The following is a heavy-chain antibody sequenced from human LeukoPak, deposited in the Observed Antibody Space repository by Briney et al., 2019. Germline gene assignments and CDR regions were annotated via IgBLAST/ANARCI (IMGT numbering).Heavy chain of an antibody. J-gene: IGHJ5*02. V-gene: IGHV3-7*03. CDR3: ARRIMRGFGAFDP. CDR2: IKQDGSEK. D-gene: IGHD3-10*01. CDR1: GFTVSSSY. Sequence: PGGSLRLSCAASGFTVSSSYMSWVRQAPGKGLEWVANIKQDGSEKYYVDSVKGRFTISRDNAKNSLYLQMNSLRAEDTAVYYCARRIMRGFGAFDPWGQGTLVTVSS.